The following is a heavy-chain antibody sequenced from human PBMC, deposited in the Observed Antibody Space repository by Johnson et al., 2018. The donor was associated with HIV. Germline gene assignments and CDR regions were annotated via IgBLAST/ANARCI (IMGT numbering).Heavy chain of an antibody. D-gene: IGHD4-17*01. CDR3: ARVIRLGAVRLRHAFDI. J-gene: IGHJ3*02. V-gene: IGHV3-53*01. CDR1: GFTVSSNY. Sequence: VQLVESGGGLIQPGGSLRLSCAASGFTVSSNYMSWVRQAPGKGLEWVSVIYSGGSTYYADSVKGRFTISRDYSKNTLYLQMNSLRAEDTAVYYCARVIRLGAVRLRHAFDIWGQGTMVTVSS. CDR2: IYSGGST.